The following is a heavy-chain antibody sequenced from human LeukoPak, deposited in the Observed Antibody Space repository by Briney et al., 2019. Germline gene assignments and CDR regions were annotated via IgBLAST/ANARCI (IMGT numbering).Heavy chain of an antibody. V-gene: IGHV4-34*01. Sequence: SETLSLTCAVYGESFSGYYWTWIRQPPGKGLEWIGQIHYSGGISYSPSLKSPVTISVDTSKNQFSLKLSSVTAADTAVYYCARRGSAAGTGFDYWGQGTLVTVSS. CDR1: GESFSGYY. CDR3: ARRGSAAGTGFDY. D-gene: IGHD6-13*01. CDR2: IHYSGGI. J-gene: IGHJ4*02.